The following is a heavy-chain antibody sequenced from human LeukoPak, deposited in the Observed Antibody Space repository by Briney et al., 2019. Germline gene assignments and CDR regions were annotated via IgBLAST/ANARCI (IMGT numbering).Heavy chain of an antibody. CDR1: GGSISSYY. J-gene: IGHJ4*02. CDR3: ARLRYDILTGPGTFDY. V-gene: IGHV4-59*08. Sequence: SSETLSLTCTVSGGSISSYYWSWIRQPPGKGLEWIGYIYYSGSTHYNPSLKSRVTISVDTSKNQFSLKLSSVTAADTAVYYCARLRYDILTGPGTFDYWGQGTLVTVSS. D-gene: IGHD3-9*01. CDR2: IYYSGST.